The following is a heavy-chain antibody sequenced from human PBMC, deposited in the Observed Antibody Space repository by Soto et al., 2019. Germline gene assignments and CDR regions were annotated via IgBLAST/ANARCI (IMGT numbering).Heavy chain of an antibody. CDR3: ARDRGSSSSPYGWFDP. J-gene: IGHJ5*02. V-gene: IGHV1-69*04. D-gene: IGHD6-6*01. CDR1: GGTFSSYT. CDR2: IIPILGIA. Sequence: GASVKVSCKASGGTFSSYTISWVRQAPGQGLEWMGRIIPILGIANYAQKFQGRVTITADKSTSTAYMELSSLRFEDTAVYYCARDRGSSSSPYGWFDPWGQGTLVTVSS.